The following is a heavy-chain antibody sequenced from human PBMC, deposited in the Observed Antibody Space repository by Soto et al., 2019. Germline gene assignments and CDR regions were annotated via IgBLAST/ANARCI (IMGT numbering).Heavy chain of an antibody. V-gene: IGHV1-18*01. Sequence: QVQLVQSGAEVKKPGASVKVSCKASGYTFTSYGISWVRQAPGQGLEWMGWISAYNGNTNYAQKLQGRVTITTDTSTSLAYMEMRSLSSDATAVYYCARGLGASYAFDIWGHGTMVTVSS. CDR3: ARGLGASYAFDI. D-gene: IGHD1-26*01. J-gene: IGHJ3*02. CDR1: GYTFTSYG. CDR2: ISAYNGNT.